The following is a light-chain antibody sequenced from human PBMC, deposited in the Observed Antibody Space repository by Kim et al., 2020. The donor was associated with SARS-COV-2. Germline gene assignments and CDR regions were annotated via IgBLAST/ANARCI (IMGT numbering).Light chain of an antibody. CDR2: DVT. V-gene: IGLV2-14*03. J-gene: IGLJ1*01. CDR1: SSDVGGYDY. Sequence: QSALTQPASVSGSPGQSIAISCTGTSSDVGGYDYVSWYQQHPGKAPKLIIYDVTKRPSGVSDRFSGSKSGNTASLTISGLQAEDEADYYCISYTSDITHVFGSGTKVTVL. CDR3: ISYTSDITHV.